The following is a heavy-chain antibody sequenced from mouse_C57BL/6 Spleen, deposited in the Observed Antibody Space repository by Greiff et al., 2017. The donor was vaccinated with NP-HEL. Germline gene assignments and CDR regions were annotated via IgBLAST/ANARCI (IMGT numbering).Heavy chain of an antibody. CDR2: ISDGGSYT. Sequence: EVQRVESGGGLVKPGGSLKLSCAASGFTFSSYAMSWVRQTPEKRLEWVATISDGGSYTYYPDNVKGRFPISRDNAKNNLYLQMSHLKAEDTAMYYCARAGVSKNWYFDVWGTGTTVTVSS. D-gene: IGHD2-5*01. CDR1: GFTFSSYA. V-gene: IGHV5-4*01. J-gene: IGHJ1*03. CDR3: ARAGVSKNWYFDV.